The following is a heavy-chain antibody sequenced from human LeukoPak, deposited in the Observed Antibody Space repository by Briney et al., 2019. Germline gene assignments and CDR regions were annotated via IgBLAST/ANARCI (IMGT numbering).Heavy chain of an antibody. D-gene: IGHD4-17*01. CDR2: ISGSGGST. V-gene: IGHV3-23*01. J-gene: IGHJ4*02. CDR3: AKTIYGFVDC. Sequence: GGSLRLSCAASGFTVSSNYMNWVRQAPGKGLEWVSAISGSGGSTYYADSVKGRFTISRDNSKNTLYLQMNSLRAEDTAVYYCAKTIYGFVDCWGQGTLVTVSS. CDR1: GFTVSSNY.